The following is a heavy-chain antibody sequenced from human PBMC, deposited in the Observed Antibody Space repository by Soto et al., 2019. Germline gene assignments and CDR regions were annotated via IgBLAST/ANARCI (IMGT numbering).Heavy chain of an antibody. CDR3: AKGGSRSCDY. J-gene: IGHJ4*02. CDR2: LNSDGSST. D-gene: IGHD3-10*01. CDR1: GLTFSSYW. V-gene: IGHV3-74*01. Sequence: GGFLRLSCAASGLTFSSYWMHWVRQAPGKGLVWVSRLNSDGSSTYYADSVKGRFTISRDNFKNTLYLPINSLRAEDTAVYYGAKGGSRSCDYWGQGTLVTVPQ.